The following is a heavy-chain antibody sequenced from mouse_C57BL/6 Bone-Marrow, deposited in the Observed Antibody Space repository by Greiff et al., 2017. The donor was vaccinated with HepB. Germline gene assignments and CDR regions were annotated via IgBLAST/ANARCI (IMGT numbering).Heavy chain of an antibody. CDR1: GYTFTSYW. CDR3: ARKGGNFFAY. CDR2: IYPGSGST. D-gene: IGHD2-1*01. V-gene: IGHV1-55*01. Sequence: QVQLQQSGAELVKPGASVKMSCKASGYTFTSYWITWVKQRPGQGLEWIGDIYPGSGSTNYNEKFKSKATLTVDTSSNTDYMQLSSLTSEDYAVYYCARKGGNFFAYWGQGTRVTVSA. J-gene: IGHJ3*01.